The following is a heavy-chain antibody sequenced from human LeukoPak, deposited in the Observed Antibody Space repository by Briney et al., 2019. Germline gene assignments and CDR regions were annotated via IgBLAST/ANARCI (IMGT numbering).Heavy chain of an antibody. V-gene: IGHV1-24*01. CDR2: FDPEDGET. CDR1: GYTLTELS. CDR3: ATGGVSAASGKPGYYYYYGMDV. Sequence: ASVKVSCKVSGYTLTELSMHWVRQAPGKGLEWMVGFDPEDGETIYAQKFQGRVTMTEDTSTDTAYMELSSLRSEDTAVYYCATGGVSAASGKPGYYYYYGMDVWGRGTTVTVSS. J-gene: IGHJ6*02. D-gene: IGHD6-25*01.